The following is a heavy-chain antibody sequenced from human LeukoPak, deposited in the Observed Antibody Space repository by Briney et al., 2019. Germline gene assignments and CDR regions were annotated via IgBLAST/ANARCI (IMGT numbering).Heavy chain of an antibody. V-gene: IGHV4-59*08. CDR3: ARGSDDYGDYWFDY. J-gene: IGHJ4*02. CDR1: GGSISSYY. CDR2: IYYSGST. Sequence: SETLSLTCTVSGGSISSYYWSWIRQPPGKGLEWIGYIYYSGSTNYNPSLKSRVTISVDTSKNQFSLKLSSVTAADTAVYYCARGSDDYGDYWFDYWGQGTLVTVSS. D-gene: IGHD4-17*01.